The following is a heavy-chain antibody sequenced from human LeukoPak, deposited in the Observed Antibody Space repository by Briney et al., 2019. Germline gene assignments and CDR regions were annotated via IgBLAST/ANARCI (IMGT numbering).Heavy chain of an antibody. CDR2: IKQDGSET. J-gene: IGHJ4*02. CDR3: ARARFCTSGGCYLDY. V-gene: IGHV3-7*02. CDR1: GSTLSTYW. D-gene: IGHD2-8*01. Sequence: GGSLRLSCATSGSTLSTYWMSWVRQAPGKGLEWVANIKQDGSETYYVDPVKGRFTISRDNAKNSLFLQVYSLRVEDTAVYYCARARFCTSGGCYLDYWGQGTLVTVSS.